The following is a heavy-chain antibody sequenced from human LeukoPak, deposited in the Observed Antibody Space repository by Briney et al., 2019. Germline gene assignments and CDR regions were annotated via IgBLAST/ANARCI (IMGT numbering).Heavy chain of an antibody. J-gene: IGHJ4*02. D-gene: IGHD3-10*01. CDR1: GGSFSGYY. V-gene: IGHV4-34*01. CDR3: ARGVLLWFGESQFDY. Sequence: PSETLSLTCAVYGGSFSGYYWSWIRQPPGKGLEWIGEINHSGSTNYNPSLKSRVTISVDTSKNQFSLKLSSVTAADTAVYYCARGVLLWFGESQFDYWGQGTLVTVSS. CDR2: INHSGST.